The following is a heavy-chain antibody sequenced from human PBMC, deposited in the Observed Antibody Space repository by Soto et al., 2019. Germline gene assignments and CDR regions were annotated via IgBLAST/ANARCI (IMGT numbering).Heavy chain of an antibody. CDR1: GYTFTSYD. CDR2: MNPNSGNT. J-gene: IGHJ5*02. CDR3: ARQYYDSSGYYYGYPFSARFDP. Sequence: ASVKVSCKASGYTFTSYDINWVRQATGQGLEWMGWMNPNSGNTGYAQKFQGRVTMTRNTSISTAYMELSSLRSEDTAVYYCARQYYDSSGYYYGYPFSARFDPWGQGTLVTVSS. D-gene: IGHD3-22*01. V-gene: IGHV1-8*01.